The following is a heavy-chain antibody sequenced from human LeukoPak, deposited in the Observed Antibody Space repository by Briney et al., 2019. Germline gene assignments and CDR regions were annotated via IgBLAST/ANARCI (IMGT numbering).Heavy chain of an antibody. CDR3: ARDPNSSGWFYFDY. CDR2: ISSSGSII. Sequence: GGSLRLSCQASGFTFSDYYMSWVRQSPGKGLEWLSYISSSGSIIYADSVKVRFTISRDNAKNSLYLQMNSLRAEDTAVYYCARDPNSSGWFYFDYWGQGTLVTVSS. J-gene: IGHJ4*02. CDR1: GFTFSDYY. D-gene: IGHD6-19*01. V-gene: IGHV3-11*04.